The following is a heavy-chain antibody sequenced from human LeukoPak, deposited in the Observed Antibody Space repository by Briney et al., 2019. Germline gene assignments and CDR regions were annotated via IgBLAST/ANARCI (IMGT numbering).Heavy chain of an antibody. Sequence: PSETLSLTCAVYGGSFSGYYWSWIRQPPGKGLEWIGEINHSGSTNYNPSLKSRVTISVDKSKNQFSLKLSSVTAADTAVYYCARADDGGYYYYGMDVWGQGTTVTVSS. J-gene: IGHJ6*02. V-gene: IGHV4-34*01. D-gene: IGHD1-1*01. CDR2: INHSGST. CDR3: ARADDGGYYYYGMDV. CDR1: GGSFSGYY.